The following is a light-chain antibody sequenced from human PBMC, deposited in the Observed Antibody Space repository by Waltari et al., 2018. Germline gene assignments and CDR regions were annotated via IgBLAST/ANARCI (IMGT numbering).Light chain of an antibody. CDR2: GAS. Sequence: EIVLTQSPGTLSLSPGERATLSCRASQSVSSSYLAWLLIYGASSRATGIPDRFSGSGSGTDFTLTISRLEPEDFAVYYCQQYGSSDTFGQGTKLEIK. J-gene: IGKJ2*01. CDR1: QSVSSSY. V-gene: IGKV3-20*01. CDR3: QQYGSSDT.